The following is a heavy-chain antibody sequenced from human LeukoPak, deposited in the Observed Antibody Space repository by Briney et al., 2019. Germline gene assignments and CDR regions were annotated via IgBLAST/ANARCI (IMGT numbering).Heavy chain of an antibody. CDR1: GGSISSSSYY. Sequence: PSETLSLTCTVSGGSISSSSYYWGWIRQPPGKGLEWIGSIYYSGSTYYNPSLKSRVTISVDTSKNQFSLKLSSVTAADTAVYYCAGPDYDILTGYHSDAFDIWGQGTMITVSS. J-gene: IGHJ3*02. D-gene: IGHD3-9*01. V-gene: IGHV4-39*01. CDR3: AGPDYDILTGYHSDAFDI. CDR2: IYYSGST.